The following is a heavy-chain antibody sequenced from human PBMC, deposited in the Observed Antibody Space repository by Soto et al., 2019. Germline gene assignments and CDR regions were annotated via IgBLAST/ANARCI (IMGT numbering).Heavy chain of an antibody. CDR3: AKIPNIQYCTNGVCYRGGYYNYGMDV. V-gene: IGHV3-23*01. CDR2: ISGSGGST. Sequence: LRLSCAASGFTFNSYAMSWVRQAPGKGLEWVSAISGSGGSTYYADSVKGRFTISRDNSKNTLYLQMNSLSAEDTAVYYWAKIPNIQYCTNGVCYRGGYYNYGMDVWGHGTTVTVSS. D-gene: IGHD2-8*01. CDR1: GFTFNSYA. J-gene: IGHJ6*02.